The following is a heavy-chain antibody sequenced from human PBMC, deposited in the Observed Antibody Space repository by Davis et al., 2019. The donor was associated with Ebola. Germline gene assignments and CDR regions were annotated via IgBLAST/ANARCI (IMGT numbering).Heavy chain of an antibody. V-gene: IGHV3-21*01. Sequence: GESLKISCAASGFTFSSYGMHWVRQAPGKGLEWVSSISSSSSYIYYADSVKGRFTISRDNAKNSLYLQMNSLRAEDTAVYYCARDDESLLLYYGMDVWGQGTTVTVSS. CDR1: GFTFSSYG. D-gene: IGHD1-26*01. J-gene: IGHJ6*02. CDR3: ARDDESLLLYYGMDV. CDR2: ISSSSSYI.